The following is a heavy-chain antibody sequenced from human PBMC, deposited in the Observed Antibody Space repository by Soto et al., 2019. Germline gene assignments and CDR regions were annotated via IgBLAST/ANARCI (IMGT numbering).Heavy chain of an antibody. CDR1: GLTFTSSS. CDR2: IVVGSGNT. D-gene: IGHD1-26*01. J-gene: IGHJ4*02. CDR3: AAIVGANFDY. V-gene: IGHV1-58*01. Sequence: TSVKLSCKASGLTFTSSSLQWLRQARGQRLEWIGWIVVGSGNTNYAQKFQERVTITRDMSTSTAYMELSSLRSEDTAVYYCAAIVGANFDYWGQGTLVNVSS.